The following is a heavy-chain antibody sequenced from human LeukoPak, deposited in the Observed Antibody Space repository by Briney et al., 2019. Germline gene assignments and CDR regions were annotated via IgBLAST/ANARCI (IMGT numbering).Heavy chain of an antibody. Sequence: GGSLRLSCAASGFTVSSNYMSWVRQAPGKGLEWVSVIYSGGSTYYADSVKGQFTISRDNSKNTLYLQMNSLRAEDTAVYYCARFKGNYYDSSGYSPYFDYWGQGTLVTVSS. CDR2: IYSGGST. CDR1: GFTVSSNY. V-gene: IGHV3-53*01. J-gene: IGHJ4*02. D-gene: IGHD3-22*01. CDR3: ARFKGNYYDSSGYSPYFDY.